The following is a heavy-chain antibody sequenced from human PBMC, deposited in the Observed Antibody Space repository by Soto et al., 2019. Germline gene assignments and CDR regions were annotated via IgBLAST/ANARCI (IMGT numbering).Heavy chain of an antibody. CDR2: IYHTGST. V-gene: IGHV4-59*11. J-gene: IGHJ4*02. Sequence: SETLSLTCTVSGGSINSHFWSWIRQPPGRGLEWIGYIYHTGSTNYNPSLKSRIIILVDTSKNQFSLELRSVTAADTAVYYCASDAPEVHPYWGQGTPVTGSS. CDR3: ASDAPEVHPY. CDR1: GGSINSHF. D-gene: IGHD1-1*01.